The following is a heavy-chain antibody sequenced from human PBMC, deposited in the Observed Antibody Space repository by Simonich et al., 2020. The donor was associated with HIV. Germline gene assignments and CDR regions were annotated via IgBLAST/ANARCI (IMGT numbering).Heavy chain of an antibody. Sequence: QVQLHQWGAGLLKPSETLSLTCAVYGGSFSGYYWTWIRQSPGKGLEWFGEINHSGITNYNPSLKSRVTIALDTSKNQFSLKLNSVTAADTAVYYCARGTVTGGDARFDYWGQGTLVTVSS. D-gene: IGHD4-17*01. V-gene: IGHV4-34*01. CDR2: INHSGIT. CDR1: GGSFSGYY. CDR3: ARGTVTGGDARFDY. J-gene: IGHJ4*02.